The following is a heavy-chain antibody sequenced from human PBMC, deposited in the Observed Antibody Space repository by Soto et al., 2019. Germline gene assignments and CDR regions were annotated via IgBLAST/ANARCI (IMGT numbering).Heavy chain of an antibody. V-gene: IGHV4-30-4*01. CDR1: GGSISSGDYY. Sequence: PSETLSLTCTVSGGSISSGDYYWSWIRQPPGKGLEWIGYIYYSGSTYYNPSLKSRVTISVDTSKNQFSLKLSSVTAADTAVHYCARDNILGILYGGMDAWGQGTTAPVS. CDR3: ARDNILGILYGGMDA. CDR2: IYYSGST. J-gene: IGHJ6*02. D-gene: IGHD3-3*01.